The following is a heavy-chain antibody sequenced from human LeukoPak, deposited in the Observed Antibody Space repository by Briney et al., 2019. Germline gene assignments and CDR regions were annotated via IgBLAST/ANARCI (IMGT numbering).Heavy chain of an antibody. CDR2: IHYTGGT. CDR1: GASISRYY. Sequence: SETLSLTCTVSGASISRYYWSWIRQPPGKGLEWIGYIHYTGGTNYSPSLKSRVTMSVDTSKNQFSLKLSSVTTADTAVYYCARGASITIFGVAGGGDYFDYWGQGTLVTVSS. CDR3: ARGASITIFGVAGGGDYFDY. J-gene: IGHJ4*02. D-gene: IGHD3-3*01. V-gene: IGHV4-59*01.